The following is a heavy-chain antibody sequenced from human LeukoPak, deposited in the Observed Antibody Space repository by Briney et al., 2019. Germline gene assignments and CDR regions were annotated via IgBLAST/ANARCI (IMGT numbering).Heavy chain of an antibody. CDR3: TTGNDEYYYYGMDV. Sequence: GGSLRLSRAASGFTFSNAWMSWVRQAPGKGLEWVGRIKSKTDGGTTDYAAPVKGRFTISRDDSKNTLYLQMNSLKTEDTAVYYCTTGNDEYYYYGMDVWGQGTTVTVSS. CDR2: IKSKTDGGTT. J-gene: IGHJ6*02. D-gene: IGHD1-1*01. V-gene: IGHV3-15*01. CDR1: GFTFSNAW.